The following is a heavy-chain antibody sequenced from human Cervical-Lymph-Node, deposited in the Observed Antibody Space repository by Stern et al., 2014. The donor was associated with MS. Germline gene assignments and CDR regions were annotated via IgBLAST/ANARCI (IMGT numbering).Heavy chain of an antibody. Sequence: QVQLVQSGAEVKKPGASVKVSCKASGYTFTSYGLSWVRQAPGQGLAGLGGISAYHGNTHYAQKLQGRVNMTTDTSTSTAYMELRSLRSDDTAVYYCARDGRYCSGGSCSENWFDPWGQGTLVTVSS. V-gene: IGHV1-18*01. CDR3: ARDGRYCSGGSCSENWFDP. CDR2: ISAYHGNT. J-gene: IGHJ5*02. CDR1: GYTFTSYG. D-gene: IGHD2-15*01.